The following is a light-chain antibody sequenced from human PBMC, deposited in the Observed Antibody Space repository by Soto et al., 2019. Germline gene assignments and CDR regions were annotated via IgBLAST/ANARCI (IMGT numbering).Light chain of an antibody. Sequence: QSALTQPTSVSGSPGQSITVSCTGNSHDIGAFNYVSWYQQHPGKAPKLMIYEVSNRPPGVSNRFSGSKSGNTASLTISGLQAEDEADYYCSSYTSSSLGVFGTGTKVTVL. CDR3: SSYTSSSLGV. V-gene: IGLV2-14*01. J-gene: IGLJ1*01. CDR2: EVS. CDR1: SHDIGAFNY.